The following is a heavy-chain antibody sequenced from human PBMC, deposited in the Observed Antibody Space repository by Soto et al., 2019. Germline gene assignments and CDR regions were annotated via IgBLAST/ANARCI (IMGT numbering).Heavy chain of an antibody. CDR2: ISWNSGSI. V-gene: IGHV3-9*01. CDR1: GFTFDDYA. J-gene: IGHJ4*02. Sequence: PGGSLRLSCAASGFTFDDYAVHWVRQAPGKGLEWVSRISWNSGSIGYADSVKGRFTISRDNAKNSLYLQMNSLRAEDTALYYCAKAVGSYGNFGYWGQGTLVTVSS. CDR3: AKAVGSYGNFGY. D-gene: IGHD5-18*01.